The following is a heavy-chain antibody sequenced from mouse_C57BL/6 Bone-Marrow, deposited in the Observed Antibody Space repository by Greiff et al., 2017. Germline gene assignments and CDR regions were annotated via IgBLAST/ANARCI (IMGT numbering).Heavy chain of an antibody. Sequence: VQLQQSGAELVRPGASVKLSCTASGFNIKDDYMHWVKQRPEQGLEWIGWIDPENGDTAYDSKFQGKATITVDKSSNTASLQLSSLTSEDTAVYYGTRIADWGEGTLVTVSA. V-gene: IGHV14-4*01. CDR3: TRIAD. J-gene: IGHJ3*01. CDR1: GFNIKDDY. CDR2: IDPENGDT.